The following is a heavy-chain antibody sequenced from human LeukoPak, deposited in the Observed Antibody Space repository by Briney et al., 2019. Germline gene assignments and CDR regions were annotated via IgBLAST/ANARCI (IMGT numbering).Heavy chain of an antibody. CDR2: IIPIFGTA. D-gene: IGHD5-24*01. J-gene: IGHJ2*01. CDR1: GGTFSNFA. CDR3: ARSGEMATAHWFFDL. V-gene: IGHV1-69*13. Sequence: SVKVSCKASGGTFSNFAINWVRQAPGQGLEWMGGIIPIFGTANYAQNFQGRVTITADESTTTAYLELSGLRSEDTAVYYCARSGEMATAHWFFDLWGRGTLVTVSS.